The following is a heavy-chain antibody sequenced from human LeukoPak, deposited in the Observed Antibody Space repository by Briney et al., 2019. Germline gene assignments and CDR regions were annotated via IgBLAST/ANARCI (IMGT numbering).Heavy chain of an antibody. Sequence: PSETLSLTCTVSGGSISSSSYYWGWIRQPPGGGLEWIVSIYYSGSTYYNPSLKSRVTISVDTSKNQFSLKLSSVTAADTAVYYCARQRGYYDSSGTIFDYWGQGTLVTVSS. CDR2: IYYSGST. V-gene: IGHV4-39*01. CDR3: ARQRGYYDSSGTIFDY. CDR1: GGSISSSSYY. J-gene: IGHJ4*02. D-gene: IGHD3-22*01.